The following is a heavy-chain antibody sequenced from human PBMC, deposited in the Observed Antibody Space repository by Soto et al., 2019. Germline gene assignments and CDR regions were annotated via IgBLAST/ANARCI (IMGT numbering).Heavy chain of an antibody. Sequence: GGSLRLSCAASGFTFSGSAMHWVRQASGKGLEWVGRIRSKANSYATAYAASVKGRFTISRDDSKNTAYLQMNSLKTEDTAVYYCTRPISDYGVNWFDPWGQGTLVTVS. J-gene: IGHJ5*02. D-gene: IGHD4-17*01. CDR2: IRSKANSYAT. CDR1: GFTFSGSA. CDR3: TRPISDYGVNWFDP. V-gene: IGHV3-73*01.